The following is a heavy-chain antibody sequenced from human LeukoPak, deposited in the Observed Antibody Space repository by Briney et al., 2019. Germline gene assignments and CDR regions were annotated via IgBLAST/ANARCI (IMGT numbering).Heavy chain of an antibody. CDR1: GGSISSGGYY. V-gene: IGHV4-31*03. Sequence: SETLSLTCTVSGGSISSGGYYWSWLRQHPGKGLEWIGYIYYSGSTYYNPSLKSRVTISVDTSKNQFSLKLSSVTAADTAVYYCARGPRRSLLAGYSSSCHFDYWGQGTLVTVSS. CDR2: IYYSGST. D-gene: IGHD6-13*01. CDR3: ARGPRRSLLAGYSSSCHFDY. J-gene: IGHJ4*02.